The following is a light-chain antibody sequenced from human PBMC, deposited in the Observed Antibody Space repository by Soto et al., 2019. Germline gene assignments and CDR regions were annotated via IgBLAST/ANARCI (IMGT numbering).Light chain of an antibody. V-gene: IGLV2-14*01. CDR2: EVT. CDR3: SSYTSSSTLV. Sequence: QSVLTQPASVSGSPGQSITISCTGTSSDVGTYNYVSWYQQHPGKAPKLVIYEVTNRPSGVSDRFSGSKSGNTASLTISGLQTEDEAVYYCSSYTSSSTLVFGGGTKLTVL. J-gene: IGLJ2*01. CDR1: SSDVGTYNY.